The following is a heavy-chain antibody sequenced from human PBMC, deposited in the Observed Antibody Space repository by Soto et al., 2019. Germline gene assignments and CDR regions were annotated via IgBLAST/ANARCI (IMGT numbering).Heavy chain of an antibody. D-gene: IGHD6-13*01. J-gene: IGHJ4*02. V-gene: IGHV3-15*01. CDR1: GFTFTNIW. CDR2: IKSRADDGTA. CDR3: ATEGIASRPPFDY. Sequence: PGGSLRLSCAASGFTFTNIWMTWVRQAPGKGLEWVGHIKSRADDGTADYAAPLKGRFTISRDDSKNMLYLQMNSLKTEDTAVYFCATEGIASRPPFDYWGQGTLVTVS.